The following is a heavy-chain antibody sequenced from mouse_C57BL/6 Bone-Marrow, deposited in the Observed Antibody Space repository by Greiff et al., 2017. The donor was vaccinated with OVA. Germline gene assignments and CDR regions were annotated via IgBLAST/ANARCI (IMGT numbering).Heavy chain of an antibody. CDR1: GYAFSSYW. CDR2: IYPGDGDT. J-gene: IGHJ2*01. D-gene: IGHD1-1*01. CDR3: AREITTVVAYYYFDD. V-gene: IGHV1-80*01. Sequence: QVQLKESGAELVKPGASVKISCKASGYAFSSYWMNWVKQRPGKGLEWIGQIYPGDGDTNYNGKFKGKATLTADKSSSTAYMQLSSLTSEDSAVYFCAREITTVVAYYYFDDWGQGTTLTVSS.